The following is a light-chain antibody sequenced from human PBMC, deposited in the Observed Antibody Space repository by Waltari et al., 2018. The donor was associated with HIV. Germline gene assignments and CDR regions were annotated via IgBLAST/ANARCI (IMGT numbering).Light chain of an antibody. Sequence: SVLTQPPSVSGAPGQWVTIPCTGHTSNIGAGYDVHWYRQFPGPAPELVVYGDSIRPSGVPDRFSGSKSGVSASLDISGLQTEDEADYYCQSYDNNLSGLWVFGGGTKLTVL. CDR2: GDS. J-gene: IGLJ3*02. V-gene: IGLV1-40*01. CDR3: QSYDNNLSGLWV. CDR1: TSNIGAGYD.